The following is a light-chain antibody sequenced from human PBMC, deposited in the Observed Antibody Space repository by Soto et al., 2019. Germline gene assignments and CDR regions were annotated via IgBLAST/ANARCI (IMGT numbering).Light chain of an antibody. CDR1: QGVSSSY. CDR2: GAY. J-gene: IGKJ5*01. V-gene: IGKV3-20*01. Sequence: DIVLTQSPAPLSLSPGERATISCRASQGVSSSYLAWYQQKPGQAPRLLIYGAYSRATGIPDRFSGSGSGTDFTLTISRLEPEDFAVYYCQQYGSSPSITFGQGTRLE. CDR3: QQYGSSPSIT.